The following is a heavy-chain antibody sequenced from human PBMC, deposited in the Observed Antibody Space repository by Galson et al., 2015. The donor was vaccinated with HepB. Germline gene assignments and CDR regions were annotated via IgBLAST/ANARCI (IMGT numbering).Heavy chain of an antibody. CDR2: ISYRGDT. V-gene: IGHV4-31*03. CDR1: GGSISSGDHY. J-gene: IGHJ4*02. Sequence: TLSLTCTVSGGSISSGDHYWSWMRQRPGRGLEWIGYISYRGDTFYNPSLKSRITISVDTSKNQLSLRLSSVTAADTAVYYCAREVVPPTVGGLYYDHWGQGKLVTVSS. D-gene: IGHD3-10*01. CDR3: AREVVPPTVGGLYYDH.